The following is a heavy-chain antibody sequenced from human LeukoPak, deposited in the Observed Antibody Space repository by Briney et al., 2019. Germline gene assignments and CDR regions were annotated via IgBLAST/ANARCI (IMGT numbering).Heavy chain of an antibody. J-gene: IGHJ4*02. Sequence: GASLRVSCKASGYTFTGYYMHWVRQAPGQGLEWMGWINPNSGGTNYAQKFQGRVTMTRDTSISTAYMELSRLRSDDTAVYYCARDMAAARPDYDYWGQGTLVTVSS. V-gene: IGHV1-2*02. CDR3: ARDMAAARPDYDY. CDR1: GYTFTGYY. CDR2: INPNSGGT. D-gene: IGHD6-6*01.